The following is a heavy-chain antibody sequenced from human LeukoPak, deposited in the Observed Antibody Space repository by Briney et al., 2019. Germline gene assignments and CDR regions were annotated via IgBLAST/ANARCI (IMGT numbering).Heavy chain of an antibody. CDR3: ARERVTTEY. V-gene: IGHV3-11*01. D-gene: IGHD4-11*01. CDR2: ISNSDNTK. J-gene: IGHJ4*02. CDR1: GFTSSDFY. Sequence: GGSLRLSCTASGFTSSDFYMTWIRQAPGKGLEWLSYISNSDNTKYYADSVKGRFTISRDNAKNSLYLQMNSLRAEDTAVYYCARERVTTEYWGQGTLVTVSS.